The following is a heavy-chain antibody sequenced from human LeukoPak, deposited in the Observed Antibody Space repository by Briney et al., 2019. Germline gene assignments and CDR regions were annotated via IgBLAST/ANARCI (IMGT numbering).Heavy chain of an antibody. D-gene: IGHD2-15*01. CDR3: AQSPYCSGVSCYSPYYYYYMDV. CDR1: GYSFTNYW. CDR2: IYPGDSHT. J-gene: IGHJ6*03. Sequence: GESLKISCKGSGYSFTNYWIGWVRQMPGKGLEWMGIIYPGDSHTRYSPSFQGQVTISADKSISTAYLQWSSLKASDTAMYYCAQSPYCSGVSCYSPYYYYYMDVWGKGTTVTVS. V-gene: IGHV5-51*01.